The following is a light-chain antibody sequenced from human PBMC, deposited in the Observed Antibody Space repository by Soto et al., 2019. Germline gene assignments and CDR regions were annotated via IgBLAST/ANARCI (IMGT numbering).Light chain of an antibody. J-gene: IGKJ5*01. CDR1: QSVSSS. V-gene: IGKV3-20*01. CDR2: GAS. Sequence: EIVLTQSPGTLSLSPGERATLSCRASQSVSSSLAWYQQKPGQAPRLLIYGASNGAAGIPARFSGTGSGTDFTLTISRLEPEDFAVYYCQQHGTSPITFGQGTRLEIK. CDR3: QQHGTSPIT.